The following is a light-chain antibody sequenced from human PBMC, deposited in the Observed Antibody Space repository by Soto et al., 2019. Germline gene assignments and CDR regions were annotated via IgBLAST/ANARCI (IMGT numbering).Light chain of an antibody. CDR2: GAS. CDR1: QSVDSTY. CDR3: QQYNSWPWT. J-gene: IGKJ1*01. Sequence: VLTQAPCTLSWSPGEGATLSCRASQSVDSTYSAWYQQKPAQAPRLLIYGASTRATGIPARFSGSGSGTDFTLTIHSLQSEDFVVYYCQQYNSWPWTFGQGTKVDIK. V-gene: IGKV3-15*01.